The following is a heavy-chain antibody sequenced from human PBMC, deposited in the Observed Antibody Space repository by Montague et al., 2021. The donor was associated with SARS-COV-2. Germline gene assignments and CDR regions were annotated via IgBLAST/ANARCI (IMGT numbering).Heavy chain of an antibody. Sequence: SETLSLTCTVSGDSISNSNWWTWGRQSPGRGLEWIGEIFRSGDSNYNPSLKSRVTMSVDMSRNQFSLILSNVTAADTAIYYCVRGGTMTVVVFDYWGQGTLVTVSS. V-gene: IGHV4-4*02. J-gene: IGHJ4*02. CDR2: IFRSGDS. CDR1: GDSISNSNW. CDR3: VRGGTMTVVVFDY. D-gene: IGHD3-22*01.